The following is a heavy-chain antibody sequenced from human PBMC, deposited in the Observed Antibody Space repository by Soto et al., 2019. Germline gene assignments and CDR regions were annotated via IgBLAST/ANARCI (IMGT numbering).Heavy chain of an antibody. CDR1: GGIFTRYD. J-gene: IGHJ4*02. Sequence: SVKVSCKASGGIFTRYDIRWVRQAPGQGLEWMGAIIPIFGTANYAQKFQGRVTITADASTSTAYMELSSLRSEDTAIYYCALNEGRVVSNFDYWGQGTLVTVSS. V-gene: IGHV1-69*13. D-gene: IGHD2-15*01. CDR2: IIPIFGTA. CDR3: ALNEGRVVSNFDY.